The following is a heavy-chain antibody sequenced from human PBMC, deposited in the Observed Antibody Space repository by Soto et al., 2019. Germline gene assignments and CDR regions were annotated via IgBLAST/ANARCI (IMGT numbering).Heavy chain of an antibody. V-gene: IGHV2-5*02. Sequence: QITLKESGPTLVRPTQTLTLTCAFSGFSLSTSGVGVGWIRQPPGKALEWLAVIYWDDSKHYSPSLRSRLTITKDTSKHPVVLTMTNMDPMDTGTYYCAHKGPEDWPLDYWGQGTLVTVSS. J-gene: IGHJ4*02. CDR3: AHKGPEDWPLDY. CDR2: IYWDDSK. D-gene: IGHD3-9*01. CDR1: GFSLSTSGVG.